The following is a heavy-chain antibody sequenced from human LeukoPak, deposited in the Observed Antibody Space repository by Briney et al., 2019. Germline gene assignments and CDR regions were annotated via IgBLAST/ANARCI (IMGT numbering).Heavy chain of an antibody. CDR1: GGSISSYY. J-gene: IGHJ4*02. CDR3: ARGLPGVGFDY. Sequence: SETLSLTCTVSGGSISSYYWSWIRQPPGKGLEWIGRIYTSGVTNYNSFLKSRVTISVDTSKSQFSLNLYSVTAADTAIYYCARGLPGVGFDYWGQGIPVTVSS. CDR2: IYTSGVT. D-gene: IGHD2-8*01. V-gene: IGHV4-4*08.